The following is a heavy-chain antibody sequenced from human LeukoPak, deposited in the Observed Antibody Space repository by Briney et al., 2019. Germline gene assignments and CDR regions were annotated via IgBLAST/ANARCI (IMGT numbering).Heavy chain of an antibody. Sequence: PGGSLRLSCAASGFTFSSYTMNWVRQAPGKGLEWVSSITTSSTYIYYADSVRGRFTISRDNAKNSLYLRMGSLRVEDTAVYYCARGEGYYASGSYYIDYWGQGTLVTVSS. D-gene: IGHD3-10*01. J-gene: IGHJ4*02. V-gene: IGHV3-21*01. CDR1: GFTFSSYT. CDR2: ITTSSTYI. CDR3: ARGEGYYASGSYYIDY.